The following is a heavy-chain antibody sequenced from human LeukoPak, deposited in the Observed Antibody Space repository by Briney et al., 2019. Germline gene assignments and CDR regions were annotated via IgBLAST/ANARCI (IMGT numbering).Heavy chain of an antibody. D-gene: IGHD5-12*01. CDR1: GFAFSSYS. Sequence: GGSLRLSCAASGFAFSSYSMNWVRQAPGKGLEWVSSVSRRSSFIFYADSVQGRFAVSRDDAKDSLFLQMNSLRAEDTAVYYCARVSDAYDYFFDYWGQGTLVTVSS. J-gene: IGHJ4*02. CDR2: VSRRSSFI. CDR3: ARVSDAYDYFFDY. V-gene: IGHV3-21*01.